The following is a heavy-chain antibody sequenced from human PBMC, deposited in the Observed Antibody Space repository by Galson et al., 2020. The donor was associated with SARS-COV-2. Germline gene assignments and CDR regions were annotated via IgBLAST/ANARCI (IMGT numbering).Heavy chain of an antibody. Sequence: ETLSLTCTVSGGSITSGSYYWGWIRQSPGRGLEWIGSIYHSGGTNYNPSFKSRVTISVDTSKNQFSLKLTSVTAADSALYFCVRSYSSSWYSPTYYYGLDLWGQGTTVTVSS. J-gene: IGHJ6*02. D-gene: IGHD6-13*01. CDR1: GGSITSGSYY. V-gene: IGHV4-39*07. CDR2: IYHSGGT. CDR3: VRSYSSSWYSPTYYYGLDL.